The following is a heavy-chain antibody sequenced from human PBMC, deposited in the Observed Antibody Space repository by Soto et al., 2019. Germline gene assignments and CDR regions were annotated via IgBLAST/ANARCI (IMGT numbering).Heavy chain of an antibody. Sequence: QVQLVESGGGVIQPGGSLRLSCAASGFTFSNYAMHWVRQAPGKGLEWGAFISYDGSNRYYGDSVKGRFTISRDNSKNTLFLQMNSLGGDDTAVYYCARDLRSSGCYWGQGTLVTVSS. CDR2: ISYDGSNR. J-gene: IGHJ4*02. D-gene: IGHD6-19*01. CDR1: GFTFSNYA. CDR3: ARDLRSSGCY. V-gene: IGHV3-30-3*01.